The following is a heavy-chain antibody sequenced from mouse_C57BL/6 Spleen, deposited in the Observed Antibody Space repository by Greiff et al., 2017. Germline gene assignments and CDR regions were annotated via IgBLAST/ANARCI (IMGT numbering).Heavy chain of an antibody. CDR2: INPSSGYT. CDR1: GYTFTSYW. D-gene: IGHD2-4*01. J-gene: IGHJ1*03. V-gene: IGHV1-7*01. CDR3: AKTPYYDYDGGYWYFDV. Sequence: VQLQQSGAELAKPGASVKLSCKASGYTFTSYWMHWVKPRPGQGLEWIGNINPSSGYTKYNQKFKDKATLTADKSSSTAYMQLSSLTYEDSAVYYCAKTPYYDYDGGYWYFDVWGTGTTVTVSS.